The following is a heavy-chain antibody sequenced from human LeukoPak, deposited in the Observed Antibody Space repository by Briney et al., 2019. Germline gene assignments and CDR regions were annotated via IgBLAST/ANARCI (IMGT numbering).Heavy chain of an antibody. J-gene: IGHJ5*02. CDR1: GGSISSYY. CDR3: ARGRGNWFDP. Sequence: SETLSLTCTVSGGSISSYYWSWIRQPPGKGLEWIGYIYYRGSTNYNPSLKSRVTISVDTSKNQFSLKLSSVTAADTAVYYCARGRGNWFDPWGQGTLVTVSS. V-gene: IGHV4-59*01. D-gene: IGHD3-10*01. CDR2: IYYRGST.